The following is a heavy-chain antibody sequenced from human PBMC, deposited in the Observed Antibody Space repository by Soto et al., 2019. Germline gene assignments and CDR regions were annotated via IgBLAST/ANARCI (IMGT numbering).Heavy chain of an antibody. V-gene: IGHV3-30-3*01. D-gene: IGHD2-15*01. CDR3: ARFVVVVAVDYYGMDV. Sequence: QVQLVESGGGVVQPGRSLRLSCAASGFTFSSYAMHWVRQAPGKGLEWVAVISYDGSNKYYADSVKGRFTISRDNSKNTLYLQMNSLRAEDTAVYYCARFVVVVAVDYYGMDVWGQGTTVTVSS. J-gene: IGHJ6*02. CDR1: GFTFSSYA. CDR2: ISYDGSNK.